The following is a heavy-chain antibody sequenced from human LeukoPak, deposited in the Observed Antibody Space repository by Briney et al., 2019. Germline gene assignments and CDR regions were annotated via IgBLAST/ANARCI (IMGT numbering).Heavy chain of an antibody. CDR2: IYTGGST. J-gene: IGHJ4*02. CDR1: GGSISSYY. CDR3: AKDGYFIAARPDYFDY. Sequence: SETLSLTCTVSGGSISSYYWSWIRQPAGKGLEWIGRIYTGGSTNYNPSLKSRVTMSVDTSKNQFSLKLSSVTAADTAVYYCAKDGYFIAARPDYFDYWGQRTLVTVSS. D-gene: IGHD6-6*01. V-gene: IGHV4-4*07.